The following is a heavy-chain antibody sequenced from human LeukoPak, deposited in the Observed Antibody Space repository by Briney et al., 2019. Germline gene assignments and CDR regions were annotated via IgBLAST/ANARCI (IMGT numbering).Heavy chain of an antibody. Sequence: SQTLSFTCTVYGGSISSGSYYWSWIRQPAGKGLEWIGRIYTSGSTNSNPSLKRRVTISVDTSKNQFSLKLSSVTAADTAVYYCARVRFGATTRDYYYYYMDVWGKGTTVTVSS. CDR2: IYTSGST. CDR3: ARVRFGATTRDYYYYYMDV. CDR1: GGSISSGSYY. J-gene: IGHJ6*03. D-gene: IGHD3-16*01. V-gene: IGHV4-61*02.